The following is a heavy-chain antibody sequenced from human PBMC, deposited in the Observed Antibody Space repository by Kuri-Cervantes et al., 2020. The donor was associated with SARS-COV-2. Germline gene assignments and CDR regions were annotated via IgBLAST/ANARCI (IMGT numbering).Heavy chain of an antibody. Sequence: GESLKISCVASGFTFGSYAIHCVRQAPGKGLEWVAVISDDGKKKYYADSVKGRFTISRDNSKNTLYLQMNSLRAEDTAVYYCAKDMGDCGGDCYRFDYWGQGTLVTVSS. CDR1: GFTFGSYA. V-gene: IGHV3-30*04. J-gene: IGHJ4*02. CDR3: AKDMGDCGGDCYRFDY. CDR2: ISDDGKKK. D-gene: IGHD2-21*01.